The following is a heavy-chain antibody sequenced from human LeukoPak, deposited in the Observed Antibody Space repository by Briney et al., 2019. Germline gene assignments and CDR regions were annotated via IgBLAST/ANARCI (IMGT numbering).Heavy chain of an antibody. J-gene: IGHJ3*02. Sequence: GGSLRLSCAASGFAFSNFAMHWVRQAPGKGLEWVSAISGSGGSTYYADSVKGRFTISRDNAKNSLYLQMNSLRAEDTAVYYCASIFMGFGELLRNDAFDIWGQGTMVTVSS. D-gene: IGHD3-10*01. CDR3: ASIFMGFGELLRNDAFDI. V-gene: IGHV3-48*03. CDR1: GFAFSNFA. CDR2: ISGSGGST.